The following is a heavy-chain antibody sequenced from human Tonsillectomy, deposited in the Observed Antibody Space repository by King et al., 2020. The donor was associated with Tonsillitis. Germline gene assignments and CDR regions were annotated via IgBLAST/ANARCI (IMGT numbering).Heavy chain of an antibody. D-gene: IGHD3-10*01. CDR3: ARGSRAYGSGSCFHKFDY. CDR2: INHSGST. CDR1: GGSFSGYY. J-gene: IGHJ4*02. Sequence: VQLPQWDAGLLKPSETLSLTCAVYGGSFSGYYWSWIRQPPGKGLEWIGEINHSGSTNYNPSLKSRVTVSVDTSKNQFSLKLSSVTAADTAVYYCARGSRAYGSGSCFHKFDYWGQGTLVTVSS. V-gene: IGHV4-34*01.